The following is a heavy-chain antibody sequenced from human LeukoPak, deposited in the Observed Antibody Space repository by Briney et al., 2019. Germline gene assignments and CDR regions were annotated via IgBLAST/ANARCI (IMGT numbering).Heavy chain of an antibody. D-gene: IGHD3-22*01. Sequence: ASVKVSCKASGYTFTSYGISWVRQAPGQGLEWMGWISAYNGNTNYAQKLQGRVTMTTDTSTSTAYMELRSLRSDDTAVYYCARDNPPYYYDSSGYPYYFDYWGQGTLVTVSS. J-gene: IGHJ4*02. CDR3: ARDNPPYYYDSSGYPYYFDY. CDR2: ISAYNGNT. CDR1: GYTFTSYG. V-gene: IGHV1-18*01.